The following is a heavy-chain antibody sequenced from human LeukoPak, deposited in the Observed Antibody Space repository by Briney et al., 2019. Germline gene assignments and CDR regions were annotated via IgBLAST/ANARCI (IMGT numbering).Heavy chain of an antibody. Sequence: PGGSLRLSCAASGFTFSSYGMHWVRQAPGKGLEWVAVIWYDGSNKYYADSVKGRFTISRDNSKNTLYLQMNSLRAEDTAVYYCARIAAAGEVFDYWGQGTLVTVSS. J-gene: IGHJ4*02. CDR1: GFTFSSYG. D-gene: IGHD6-13*01. CDR2: IWYDGSNK. V-gene: IGHV3-33*01. CDR3: ARIAAAGEVFDY.